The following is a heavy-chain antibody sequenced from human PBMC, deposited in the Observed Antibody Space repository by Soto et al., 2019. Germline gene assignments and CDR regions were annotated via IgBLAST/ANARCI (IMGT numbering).Heavy chain of an antibody. CDR2: INPSGST. D-gene: IGHD5-18*01. V-gene: IGHV4-34*01. CDR1: GGALSGYY. CDR3: ARGDTAMVLCYYGMEV. J-gene: IGHJ6*02. Sequence: PSQTLSFTCALYGGALSGYYWSWTPQPPGNGPEWIGEINPSGSTNSNPSLQWRVTISLDTCKNHFYLKLSPVTAPDTPVYSCARGDTAMVLCYYGMEVWHQGTTVTV.